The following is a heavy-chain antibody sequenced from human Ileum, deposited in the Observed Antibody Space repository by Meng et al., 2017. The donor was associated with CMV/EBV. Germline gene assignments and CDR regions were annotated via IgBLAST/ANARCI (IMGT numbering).Heavy chain of an antibody. CDR3: ASHRYAANYYSDY. Sequence: SETLSLTCTVSGGPMIDYYWTWIRQSPGKGLEWIGYVFYTGDYNYNPALESRVSMSVDTSKKQFSLNLSTVTAADTAVYYCASHRYAANYYSDYWAQGMLVTVSS. V-gene: IGHV4-59*13. D-gene: IGHD3-16*01. J-gene: IGHJ4*02. CDR1: GGPMIDYY. CDR2: VFYTGDY.